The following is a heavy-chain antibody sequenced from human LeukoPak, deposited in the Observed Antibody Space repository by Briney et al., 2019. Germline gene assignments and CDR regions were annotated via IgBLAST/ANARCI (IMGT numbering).Heavy chain of an antibody. CDR3: ARVDYVRPFDI. CDR2: IYYSGST. CDR1: GGSISSYY. V-gene: IGHV4-59*01. Sequence: SETLSLTCTVSGGSISSYYWSWIRQPPGKGLEWIGYIYYSGSTNYNPSLKSRVTISVDTSKNLFSLKLSSVTAADTAVYYCARVDYVRPFDIWGQGTMVTVSS. D-gene: IGHD4-17*01. J-gene: IGHJ3*02.